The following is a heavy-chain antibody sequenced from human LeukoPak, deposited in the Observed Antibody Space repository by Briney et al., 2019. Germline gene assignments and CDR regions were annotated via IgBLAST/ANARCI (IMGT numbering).Heavy chain of an antibody. Sequence: GGTLRLSCAASGFTFSSYGMSWVRQAPGKGLEWVSAISGSGGSTYYADSVKGRFIISRDNSKNTLYLQMHSLRAEDTAVYYCAKGISPMISLLYFDYWGQGTLVTVSS. CDR2: ISGSGGST. D-gene: IGHD3-22*01. J-gene: IGHJ4*02. CDR3: AKGISPMISLLYFDY. V-gene: IGHV3-23*01. CDR1: GFTFSSYG.